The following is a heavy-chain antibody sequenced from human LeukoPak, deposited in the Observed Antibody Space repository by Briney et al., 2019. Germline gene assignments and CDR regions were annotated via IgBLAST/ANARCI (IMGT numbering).Heavy chain of an antibody. CDR2: IARSSSPI. CDR1: GFTFSNYN. D-gene: IGHD6-19*01. J-gene: IGHJ4*02. CDR3: ARDRGGSGWPIFDS. V-gene: IGHV3-48*01. Sequence: GGSLRLSCAASGFTFSNYNMNWVRQAPGQGLEWISYIARSSSPIYDADSVKGRFTISRDNAKNSLYLQMNSLRAEDTAVYYCARDRGGSGWPIFDSWGQGTLVTVSS.